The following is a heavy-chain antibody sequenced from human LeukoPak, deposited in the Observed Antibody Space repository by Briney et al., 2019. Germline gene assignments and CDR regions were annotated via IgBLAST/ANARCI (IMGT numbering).Heavy chain of an antibody. CDR3: ARDFVDFWSQEHYYGMDV. Sequence: PGGSLRLSCAASGFTFSDYYMSWIRQAPGKGLEWVSYISSSGSTIYYADSVKGRFTISRDNAKNSLYLQMNSLRAEDTAVYYCARDFVDFWSQEHYYGMDVWGQGTTVTVSS. CDR1: GFTFSDYY. CDR2: ISSSGSTI. J-gene: IGHJ6*02. D-gene: IGHD3-3*01. V-gene: IGHV3-11*01.